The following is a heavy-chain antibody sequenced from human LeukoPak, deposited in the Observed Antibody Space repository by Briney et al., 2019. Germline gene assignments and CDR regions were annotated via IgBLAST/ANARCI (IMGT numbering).Heavy chain of an antibody. CDR2: ISAYNGNT. Sequence: ASVKVSCKASGYTFTSYGISWVRQAPGQGLEWMGWISAYNGNTNYAQKLQGRVTMTTDTSTSTAYMELRSLRSDDTAVYYCARGTTVTTWGGYYFDYWGQGTLVTVSS. D-gene: IGHD4-11*01. J-gene: IGHJ4*02. V-gene: IGHV1-18*01. CDR3: ARGTTVTTWGGYYFDY. CDR1: GYTFTSYG.